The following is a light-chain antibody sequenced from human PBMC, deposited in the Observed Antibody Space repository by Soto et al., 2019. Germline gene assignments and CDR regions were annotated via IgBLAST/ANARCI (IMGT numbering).Light chain of an antibody. V-gene: IGKV3D-7*01. J-gene: IGKJ4*01. Sequence: EIVLTQSPATLSLSPGQRATLSCRASQSVRSNFLSWYQQKPGQAPRLLIYAASARATGFPARFSGSGSGTDFTLTISSLQLEDVAVYYCQQDYNLPLTFGGGTKVEIK. CDR1: QSVRSNF. CDR3: QQDYNLPLT. CDR2: AAS.